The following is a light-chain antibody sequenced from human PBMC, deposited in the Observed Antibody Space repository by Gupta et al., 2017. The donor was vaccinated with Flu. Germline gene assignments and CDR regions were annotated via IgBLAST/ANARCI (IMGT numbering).Light chain of an antibody. V-gene: IGKV2D-29*02. J-gene: IGKJ1*01. CDR3: SPSKQSPRT. CDR1: QRLPNTHGRLF. Sequence: ITPGPPASIYCKARQRLPNTHGRLFVYWYLQTPRQSPQLLVLDTSRRLSGVPDRFSASGSWTDFNLHISPAEAEDVGVYYCSPSKQSPRTFGQGTKVEIK. CDR2: DTS.